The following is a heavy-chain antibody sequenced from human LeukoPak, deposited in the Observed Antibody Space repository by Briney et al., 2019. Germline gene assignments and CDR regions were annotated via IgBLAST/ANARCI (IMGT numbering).Heavy chain of an antibody. CDR2: SKNKANSYTT. V-gene: IGHV3-72*01. Sequence: GGSLRLSCAASGFTFSDHYMEWVRQAPGRGREWVGRSKNKANSYTTQYAASVKGRFTISRDDSKNSLYLQMNSLKTEDTAVYYCARGSSGVTISSYGMDVWGKGTTVTVSS. D-gene: IGHD3-9*01. CDR1: GFTFSDHY. J-gene: IGHJ6*04. CDR3: ARGSSGVTISSYGMDV.